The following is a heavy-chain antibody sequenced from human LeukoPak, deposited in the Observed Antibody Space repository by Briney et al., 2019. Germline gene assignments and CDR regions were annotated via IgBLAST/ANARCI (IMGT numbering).Heavy chain of an antibody. Sequence: ASVKGSCKASGYTFTGYYMHWVRQAPGQGLEWMGWINPNSGGTNYVQKFQGRVTMTRDTSISTAYMELSGLRSDDTAVYYCARGSRWVDDYWGQGTLVTVSS. CDR3: ARGSRWVDDY. J-gene: IGHJ4*02. CDR2: INPNSGGT. CDR1: GYTFTGYY. D-gene: IGHD5-24*01. V-gene: IGHV1-2*02.